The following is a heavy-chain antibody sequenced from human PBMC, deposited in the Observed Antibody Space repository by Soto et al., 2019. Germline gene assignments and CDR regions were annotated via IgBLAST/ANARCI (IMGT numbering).Heavy chain of an antibody. CDR1: GFTFDDHA. J-gene: IGHJ4*02. Sequence: EVQLVASGGGLVQPGRSLRLSCAASGFTFDDHAMHWVRQAPGKGLEWVSGVNWNSRSIDYADSVKGRFTISRDNAKNSLYLQMNRLRPEDTALYYCAKDHGGRSWYGGIDYWGQGTLVTVSS. D-gene: IGHD6-13*01. CDR2: VNWNSRSI. V-gene: IGHV3-9*01. CDR3: AKDHGGRSWYGGIDY.